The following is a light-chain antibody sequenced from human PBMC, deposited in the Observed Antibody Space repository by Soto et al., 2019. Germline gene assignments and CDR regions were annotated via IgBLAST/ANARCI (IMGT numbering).Light chain of an antibody. Sequence: QSVLTQPPSASGTPGQRVTISCSGSRSNIGGSNVYWYQRLPGTAPKLLIYKNNQRPSGVPDRFSGSKSGTSASLAISGLRSEDEADYYCAAWDDSLSGAVFGGGTQLTVL. CDR2: KNN. V-gene: IGLV1-47*01. J-gene: IGLJ7*01. CDR1: RSNIGGSN. CDR3: AAWDDSLSGAV.